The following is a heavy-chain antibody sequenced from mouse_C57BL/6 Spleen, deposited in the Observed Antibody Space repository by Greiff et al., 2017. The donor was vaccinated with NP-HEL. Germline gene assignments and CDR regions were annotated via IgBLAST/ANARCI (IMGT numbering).Heavy chain of an antibody. CDR3: ARLVPYYFDY. J-gene: IGHJ2*01. Sequence: VQLKESGPELVKPGASVKIPCKASGYTFTDYNMDWVKQSHGKSLEWIGDINPNNGGTIYNQKFKGKATLTVDKSSSTAYMELRSLTSEDTAVYYCARLVPYYFDYWGQGTTLTVSS. V-gene: IGHV1-18*01. CDR1: GYTFTDYN. CDR2: INPNNGGT.